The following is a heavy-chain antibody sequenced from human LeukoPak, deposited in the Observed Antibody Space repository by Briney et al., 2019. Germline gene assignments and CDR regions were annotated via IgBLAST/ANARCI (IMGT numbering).Heavy chain of an antibody. J-gene: IGHJ3*02. D-gene: IGHD3-10*01. CDR3: ARDGNYRVADNI. Sequence: GGSLRLSCAASGFTFSTYGMHWVRQAPGKGLEWVAFIRYDGSNAYYADSVKGRFTISRDNSKNTLYLRMNSLRAEDTAVFYCARDGNYRVADNIWGQGTMVTVSS. V-gene: IGHV3-30*02. CDR2: IRYDGSNA. CDR1: GFTFSTYG.